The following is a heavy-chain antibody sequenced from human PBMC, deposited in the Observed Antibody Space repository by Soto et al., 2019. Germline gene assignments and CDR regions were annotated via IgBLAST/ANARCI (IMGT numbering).Heavy chain of an antibody. CDR2: ISSSSSYI. CDR1: GFTFSSYS. CDR3: ARSMIVTTLNWFGP. D-gene: IGHD3-22*01. Sequence: GGSLRLSCAASGFTFSSYSMNWVRQAPGKGLEWVSSISSSSSYIYYADSVKGRFTISRDNAKNSLYLQMNSLRAEDTAVYYCARSMIVTTLNWFGPWGQGTLVTVSS. V-gene: IGHV3-21*01. J-gene: IGHJ5*02.